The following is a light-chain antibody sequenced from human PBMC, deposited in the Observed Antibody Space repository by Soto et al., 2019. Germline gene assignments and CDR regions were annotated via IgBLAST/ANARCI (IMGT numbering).Light chain of an antibody. CDR3: QTWGTGIQV. CDR2: LNSDGSH. J-gene: IGLJ3*02. Sequence: QLVLTQSPSASASLGPSVKLTCTLSSGHSTYAIAWHQQQPEKGPRYLMKLNSDGSHSKGDGIPDRFSGSSSGAVRYLTISSLQSEDEADYYCQTWGTGIQVFGGGTQLTVL. CDR1: SGHSTYA. V-gene: IGLV4-69*01.